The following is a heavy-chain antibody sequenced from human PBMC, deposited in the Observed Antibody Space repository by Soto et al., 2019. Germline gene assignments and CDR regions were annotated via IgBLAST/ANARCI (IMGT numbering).Heavy chain of an antibody. CDR1: GFSLSTSGVG. Sequence: SGPSLLNPTQTLTLTCTFSGFSLSTSGVGVAWIRQPPGKALEWLALIYWDDDKRYSPSLMSRLTITKDTSKTQVVLTMTNLDPVDSATYYCTPIPSSANVDFFTSYYHDAFDIWGQGTMVTVSS. CDR2: IYWDDDK. D-gene: IGHD3-3*01. V-gene: IGHV2-5*02. J-gene: IGHJ3*02. CDR3: TPIPSSANVDFFTSYYHDAFDI.